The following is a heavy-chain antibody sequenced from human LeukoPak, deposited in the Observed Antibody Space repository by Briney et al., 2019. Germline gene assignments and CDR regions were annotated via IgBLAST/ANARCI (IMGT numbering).Heavy chain of an antibody. V-gene: IGHV3-23*01. CDR2: ISASGVTT. CDR3: AKGGLRLGELSLDH. CDR1: GFTFTTYA. Sequence: GGSLRLSCAASGFTFTTYAITWVRQAPGKGLEWVSAISASGVTTYYADSVKGRFTIPRDNSKNTLYLQMNSLRAEDTAVYYCAKGGLRLGELSLDHWGQGTLVTVSS. D-gene: IGHD3-16*02. J-gene: IGHJ5*02.